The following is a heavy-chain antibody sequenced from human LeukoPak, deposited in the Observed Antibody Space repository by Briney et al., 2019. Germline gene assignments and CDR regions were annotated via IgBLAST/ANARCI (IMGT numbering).Heavy chain of an antibody. CDR1: GFTFSSYE. Sequence: GGSLRLSCAASGFTFSSYEMNWVRQAPGKGLEWVSAISGSGGSTYYANSVKGRFTISRDNSKTTLYLQMNSLRAEDTAIYYCASRPGVDFDYWGQGTLVTVSS. D-gene: IGHD1-14*01. CDR2: ISGSGGST. J-gene: IGHJ4*02. V-gene: IGHV3-23*01. CDR3: ASRPGVDFDY.